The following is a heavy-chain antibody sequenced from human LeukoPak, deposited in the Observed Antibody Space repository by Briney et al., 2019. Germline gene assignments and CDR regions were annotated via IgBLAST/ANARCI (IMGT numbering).Heavy chain of an antibody. CDR3: AKDPPITGPFEY. Sequence: GGSLRLSYAASGFTFSSYSMNWVRQAPGRGLEWVSYISSSGTTIFYADSVEGRFTISRDNAKNSVYLQMNSLRDEDTAVYFCAKDPPITGPFEYWGQGTLVTVSS. D-gene: IGHD5-24*01. CDR2: ISSSGTTI. J-gene: IGHJ4*02. CDR1: GFTFSSYS. V-gene: IGHV3-48*02.